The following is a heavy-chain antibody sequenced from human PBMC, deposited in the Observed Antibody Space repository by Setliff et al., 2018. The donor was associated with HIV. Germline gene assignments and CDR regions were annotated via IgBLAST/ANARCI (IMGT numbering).Heavy chain of an antibody. V-gene: IGHV1-46*01. J-gene: IGHJ1*01. CDR3: VRGVTRDISGYYRDEYFQH. CDR1: GYSFTAYY. D-gene: IGHD3-22*01. Sequence: ASVKVSCKASGYSFTAYYVHWVRQAPGQGLDWVGVINTGRGTRDIAQRFQGRVAMTRDTSTSTVYMEMRALRSDDTAVYYCVRGVTRDISGYYRDEYFQHWGQGTPVTVSS. CDR2: INTGRGTR.